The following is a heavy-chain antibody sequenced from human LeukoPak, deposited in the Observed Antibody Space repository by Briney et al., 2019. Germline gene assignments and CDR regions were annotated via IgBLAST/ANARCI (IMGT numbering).Heavy chain of an antibody. Sequence: PSETLSLTCTVSGGSISSYYWSWIRQPPGKGLEWIGEINHSGSTNYNPSLKSRVTISVDTSKNQFSLKLSSVTAADTAVYYCARGRSPDGFGYWGQGTLVTVSS. D-gene: IGHD3-10*01. CDR2: INHSGST. CDR1: GGSISSYY. CDR3: ARGRSPDGFGY. V-gene: IGHV4-34*01. J-gene: IGHJ4*02.